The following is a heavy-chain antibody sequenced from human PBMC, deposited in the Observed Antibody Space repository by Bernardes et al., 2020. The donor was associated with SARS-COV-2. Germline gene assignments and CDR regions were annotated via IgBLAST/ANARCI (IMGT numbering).Heavy chain of an antibody. D-gene: IGHD1-26*01. CDR3: ARHGEWELLWPFDY. CDR1: GGSISSIDYY. CDR2: MHYSGNT. J-gene: IGHJ4*02. Sequence: SEPLSLTCTVSGGSISSIDYYWGWLRQPPGKGLEWIGSMHYSGNTYYNPSLKSRVTVSVDTSKNQFSLKLSSVTAADTAVYYCARHGEWELLWPFDYWGQGTLVTVSS. V-gene: IGHV4-39*01.